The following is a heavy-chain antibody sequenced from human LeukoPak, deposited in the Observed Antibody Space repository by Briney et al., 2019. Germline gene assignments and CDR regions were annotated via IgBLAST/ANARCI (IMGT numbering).Heavy chain of an antibody. CDR1: GGSISSSSYY. J-gene: IGHJ6*01. D-gene: IGHD2-8*01. V-gene: IGHV4-39*01. CDR2: IYYSGST. CDR3: ARLYDAYYYGMDV. Sequence: PSESLSLTCTVSGGSISSSSYYWGWIRQPPGKGLEWIGSIYYSGSTYYNPSLKSRVSISVDTSKNQFSLKLSSVTAADTAVYYCARLYDAYYYGMDVWGQGTTVTVSS.